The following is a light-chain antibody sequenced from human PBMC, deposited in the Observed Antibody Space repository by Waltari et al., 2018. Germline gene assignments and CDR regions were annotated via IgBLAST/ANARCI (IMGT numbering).Light chain of an antibody. J-gene: IGKJ1*01. CDR1: PSIGKY. CDR2: DAY. Sequence: DIVLTQFPATLSLSAGERATLSCRASPSIGKYLAWYQLRPGQAPRLLIYDAYIRAAGIPDRFSGSGSGTDFSLTISRLEPDDFAMYYCQHYVRLPVTFGQGTKVEIK. CDR3: QHYVRLPVT. V-gene: IGKV3-20*01.